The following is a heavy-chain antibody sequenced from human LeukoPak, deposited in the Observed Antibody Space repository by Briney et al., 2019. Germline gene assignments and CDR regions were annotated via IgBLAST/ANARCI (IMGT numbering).Heavy chain of an antibody. J-gene: IGHJ5*02. D-gene: IGHD1-20*01. CDR3: ARARDNWNDGWFDP. CDR2: IIPILGIA. V-gene: IGHV1-69*04. CDR1: GGTFSSYA. Sequence: SVKVSCKASGGTFSSYAISWVRQAPGQGLEWMGRIIPILGIANYAQKFQGRVTIIADKSTSTAYMELSSLRSEDTAVYYCARARDNWNDGWFDPWGQGTLVTVSS.